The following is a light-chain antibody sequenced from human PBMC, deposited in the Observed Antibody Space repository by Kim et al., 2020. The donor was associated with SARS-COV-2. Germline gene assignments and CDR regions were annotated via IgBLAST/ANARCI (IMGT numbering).Light chain of an antibody. V-gene: IGKV3-15*01. CDR3: QQYNNWPYT. J-gene: IGKJ2*01. CDR2: GAS. Sequence: SVYRGKRDPLSGKASEGFSSNLAWYQQKPGQAPRALIYGASTRATRIPARFSGSGSGTDFTLTISNLRSEGFAVFYCQQYNNWPYTFGQGPRREI. CDR1: EGFSSN.